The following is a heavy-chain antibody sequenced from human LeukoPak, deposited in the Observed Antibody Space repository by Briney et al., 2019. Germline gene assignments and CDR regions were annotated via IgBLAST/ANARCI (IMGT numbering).Heavy chain of an antibody. Sequence: PGASLRLSCAASGYNFNSYAMVWVRQAPGKGLEWVSGITDSGDTTYYADSVKGRFTISRDNSKSTLYLQMNSLRAEDTAIYYCAKVLFSQVSTTYLDCWGQGTLVTVSP. V-gene: IGHV3-23*01. D-gene: IGHD5/OR15-5a*01. CDR3: AKVLFSQVSTTYLDC. CDR2: ITDSGDTT. CDR1: GYNFNSYA. J-gene: IGHJ4*02.